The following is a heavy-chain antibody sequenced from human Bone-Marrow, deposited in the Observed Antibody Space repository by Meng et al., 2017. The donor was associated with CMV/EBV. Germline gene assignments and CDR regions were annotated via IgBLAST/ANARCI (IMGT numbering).Heavy chain of an antibody. J-gene: IGHJ4*02. V-gene: IGHV3-48*03. CDR1: GFTFSSFE. D-gene: IGHD1-26*01. CDR3: ARDGSGSYYAY. Sequence: GGSLRLSCVASGFTFSSFEMNWVRQAPGKGLEWVSYISSSSTIYYADSVKGRFTISRDNAKNSLYLQMNSLRAEDTAVYYCARDGSGSYYAYWGQGTLVTVSS. CDR2: ISSSSTI.